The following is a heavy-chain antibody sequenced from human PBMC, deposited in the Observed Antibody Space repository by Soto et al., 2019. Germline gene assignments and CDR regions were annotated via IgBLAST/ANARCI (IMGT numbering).Heavy chain of an antibody. CDR1: GYTFTSYG. CDR2: ISAYNGNT. D-gene: IGHD4-17*01. CDR3: ARAVYYGGNSGEVRDYYFDY. Sequence: ASVKVSCKASGYTFTSYGISWVRQAPGQGLEWMGWISAYNGNTNYAQKLQGRVTMTTDTSTSTAYMELRSLRSDDTAVYYCARAVYYGGNSGEVRDYYFDYWGQGTLVTVSS. V-gene: IGHV1-18*01. J-gene: IGHJ4*02.